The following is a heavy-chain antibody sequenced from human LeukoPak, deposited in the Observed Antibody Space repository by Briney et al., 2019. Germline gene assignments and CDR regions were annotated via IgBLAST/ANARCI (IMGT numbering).Heavy chain of an antibody. V-gene: IGHV3-11*04. CDR1: GFTFSDHY. J-gene: IGHJ4*02. CDR3: ARDQYSYGSGNYYKSFDY. CDR2: ISSSGSTV. Sequence: GGSLRLSCADSGFTFSDHYMSWIRQAPGKGLEWVSYISSSGSTVYYADSVKGRFTISRDNAKNSLYLQMNSLRAEDTAVYYCARDQYSYGSGNYYKSFDYWGQGTLVTVSS. D-gene: IGHD3-10*01.